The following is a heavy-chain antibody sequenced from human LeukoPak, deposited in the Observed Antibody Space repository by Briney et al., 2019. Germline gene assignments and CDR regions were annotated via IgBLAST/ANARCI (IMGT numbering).Heavy chain of an antibody. CDR2: IYYSGST. V-gene: IGHV4-39*07. J-gene: IGHJ3*02. D-gene: IGHD5-24*01. Sequence: SETLSLTCTVSGGSISSSSYYWGWIRQPPGKGLEWIGSIYYSGSTYYNPSLKSRVTISVDTSKNQFSLKLSSVTAADTAVYYCARDDAGYNTLDNAFDIWGQGTMVTVSS. CDR1: GGSISSSSYY. CDR3: ARDDAGYNTLDNAFDI.